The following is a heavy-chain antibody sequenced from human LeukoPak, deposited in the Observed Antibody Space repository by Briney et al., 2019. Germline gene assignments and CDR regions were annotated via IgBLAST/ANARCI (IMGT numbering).Heavy chain of an antibody. CDR3: ARGSAVTANNFDF. D-gene: IGHD4-11*01. CDR1: GFTFSSYT. CDR2: ISSGSHYI. J-gene: IGHJ4*02. Sequence: GGSLRLSCVASGFTFSSYTMNWVRQAPGRGLEWVSSISSGSHYIDYADSVRGRFTISRDNAKNSLYLQMNSLRAEDTAVYYCARGSAVTANNFDFWGQGTLVTVSS. V-gene: IGHV3-21*01.